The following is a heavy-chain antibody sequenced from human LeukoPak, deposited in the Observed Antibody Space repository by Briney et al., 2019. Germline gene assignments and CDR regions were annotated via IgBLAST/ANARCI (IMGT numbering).Heavy chain of an antibody. J-gene: IGHJ6*02. CDR2: IWVDGSNK. D-gene: IGHD6-19*01. CDR1: GFTFSGYG. CDR3: AKAVAATGHYYFGMDV. Sequence: PGGSLRLSCTASGFTFSGYGMHWVRQAPGKGLEWVAVIWVDGSNKYYADSVKGRLTISRDNSESTLYLQMNSLRAEDTAVYYCAKAVAATGHYYFGMDVWGQGTTVTVSS. V-gene: IGHV3-33*06.